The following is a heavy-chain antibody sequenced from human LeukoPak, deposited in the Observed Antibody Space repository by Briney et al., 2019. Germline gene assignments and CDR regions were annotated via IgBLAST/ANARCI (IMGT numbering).Heavy chain of an antibody. V-gene: IGHV3-23*01. CDR3: AKDRPASHGSGSFGDY. J-gene: IGHJ4*02. D-gene: IGHD3-10*01. Sequence: GGSLRLSCAASGFTFSSYAMSWVRQAPGKGLEWVSAISGSGSGTYYADSVKGRFTISRDNAKNTVYLQMNSLRAEDTAVYYCAKDRPASHGSGSFGDYWGQGILVAVST. CDR2: ISGSGSGT. CDR1: GFTFSSYA.